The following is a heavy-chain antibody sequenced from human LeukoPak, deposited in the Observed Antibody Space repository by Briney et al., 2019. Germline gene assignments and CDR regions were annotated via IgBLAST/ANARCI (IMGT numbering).Heavy chain of an antibody. CDR3: ASRHCSGGGCYFAGADPFDY. CDR2: IKQDGSEK. D-gene: IGHD2-15*01. CDR1: GFTFSSYG. J-gene: IGHJ4*02. Sequence: PGGSLRLSCAASGFTFSSYGMHWVRQAPGKGLEWVANIKQDGSEKYYVDSVKGRFTISRDTFKNTLYLQMNSLRAEDTAVYFCASRHCSGGGCYFAGADPFDYWGQGTLVTVSS. V-gene: IGHV3-7*03.